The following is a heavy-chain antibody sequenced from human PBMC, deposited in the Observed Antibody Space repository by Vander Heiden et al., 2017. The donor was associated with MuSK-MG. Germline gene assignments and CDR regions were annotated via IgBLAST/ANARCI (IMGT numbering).Heavy chain of an antibody. V-gene: IGHV3-23*01. J-gene: IGHJ6*02. D-gene: IGHD1-1*01. CDR2: MSGSGGST. CDR3: AKGPSGSTLYYYYGMDV. CDR1: GFTFSSYA. Sequence: EVQLLESGGGLVQPGGSLRLSCAASGFTFSSYAMGWVRQAPGKGLEGVAAMSGSGGSTYYADSVKGRFTISRDNSKNTLYLQMNSLRAEDTAVYYCAKGPSGSTLYYYYGMDVWGQGTTVTVSS.